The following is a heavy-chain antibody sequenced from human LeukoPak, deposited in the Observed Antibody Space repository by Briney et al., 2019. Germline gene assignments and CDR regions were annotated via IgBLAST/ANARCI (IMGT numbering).Heavy chain of an antibody. V-gene: IGHV1-69*13. CDR2: IIPIFGTA. CDR1: GGTFSSYA. J-gene: IGHJ4*02. D-gene: IGHD5-24*01. Sequence: GASVKVSCKASGGTFSSYAISWVRQAPGQGLEWMGGIIPIFGTANYAQKSQGRVTITADESTSTAYMELSSLRSEDTAVYYCARRTRDGYNGFDYWGQGTLVTVSS. CDR3: ARRTRDGYNGFDY.